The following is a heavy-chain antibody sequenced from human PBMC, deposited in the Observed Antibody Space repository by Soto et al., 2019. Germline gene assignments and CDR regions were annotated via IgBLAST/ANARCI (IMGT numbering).Heavy chain of an antibody. Sequence: GGSLRLSCAASGFTFSSYDMHWVRQAPGKGLEWVAIIWYDGSSKYSADSVKGRFTISRDNAKNTLYLQMNSLRAEDTAVYYCARDRHFSGSYGYFDYWGQGTLVTVSS. J-gene: IGHJ4*02. CDR1: GFTFSSYD. V-gene: IGHV3-33*01. D-gene: IGHD1-26*01. CDR2: IWYDGSSK. CDR3: ARDRHFSGSYGYFDY.